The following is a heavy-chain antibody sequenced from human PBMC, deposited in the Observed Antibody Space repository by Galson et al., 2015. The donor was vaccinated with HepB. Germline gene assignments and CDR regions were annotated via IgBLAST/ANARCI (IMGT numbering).Heavy chain of an antibody. J-gene: IGHJ4*02. D-gene: IGHD5-18*01. CDR2: ISYDGSKK. CDR3: AKGLNGYRDGYGFDY. CDR1: RFTLSSYD. Sequence: SLRLSCAASRFTLSSYDMHWVRQAPGKGLEWVAVISYDGSKKYFADTVKGRFTISRDNSKNTLYLQMNSLRVEDTALYFCAKGLNGYRDGYGFDYWGQGTQVTVSS. V-gene: IGHV3-30*18.